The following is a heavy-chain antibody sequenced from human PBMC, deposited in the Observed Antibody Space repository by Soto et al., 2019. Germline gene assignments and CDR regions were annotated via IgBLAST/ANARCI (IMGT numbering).Heavy chain of an antibody. D-gene: IGHD2-2*01. CDR2: IYHSGST. V-gene: IGHV4-30-2*01. J-gene: IGHJ6*02. CDR3: ARGGCSSTSCYLPYYYYGMDV. Sequence: QLQLQESGSGLVKPSQTLSLTCAVSGGSISSGGYSWSWIRQPPGKGLEWIGYIYHSGSTYYNPSLKSRVTISVDRSKNQFSLKLSSVTAADTAVYYCARGGCSSTSCYLPYYYYGMDVWGQGTTVTVSS. CDR1: GGSISSGGYS.